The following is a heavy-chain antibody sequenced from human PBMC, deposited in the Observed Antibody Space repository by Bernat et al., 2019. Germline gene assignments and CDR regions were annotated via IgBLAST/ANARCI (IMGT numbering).Heavy chain of an antibody. CDR3: ARRVTYGSTFDY. CDR1: GGSISSSDYL. CDR2: IHYSGST. V-gene: IGHV4-39*02. J-gene: IGHJ4*02. D-gene: IGHD3-10*01. Sequence: HLQLQESGPGLMKPSETLSLTCTVPGGSISSSDYLWGWLRQPPGKGLEWIGIIHYSGSTHYDPSLQSRVTISVDTSKNHFSLKMTSVTAADTAVYYCARRVTYGSTFDYWGQGTLVTVSS.